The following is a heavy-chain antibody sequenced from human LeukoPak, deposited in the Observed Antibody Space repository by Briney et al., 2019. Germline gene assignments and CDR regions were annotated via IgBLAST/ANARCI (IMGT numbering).Heavy chain of an antibody. CDR2: IKQDGSEK. Sequence: GGSLRLSCAASGFTFSSYWMSWVRQAPGKGLEWVANIKQDGSEKYYVDSVKGRLTISRDNAKNSLFLQMTSLRAEDTALYYCTRDYPNFDLWGRGTLVTVSS. V-gene: IGHV3-7*01. CDR3: TRDYPNFDL. J-gene: IGHJ2*01. CDR1: GFTFSSYW.